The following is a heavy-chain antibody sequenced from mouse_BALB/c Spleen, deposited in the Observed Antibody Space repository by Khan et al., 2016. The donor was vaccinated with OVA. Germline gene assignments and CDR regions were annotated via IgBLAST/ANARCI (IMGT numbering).Heavy chain of an antibody. Sequence: QVQLQQSGTELARPGASVKLSCKASGYTFIDYNINWVKQRTGQGLEWIGEISPGSGNTYYNEKFKGKATLTADKSSSTAYMQLSSLTSEDSAVYFCEREWGSWFPYWGQGTLVTVSA. CDR1: GYTFIDYN. D-gene: IGHD1-3*01. V-gene: IGHV1-77*01. CDR3: EREWGSWFPY. CDR2: ISPGSGNT. J-gene: IGHJ3*01.